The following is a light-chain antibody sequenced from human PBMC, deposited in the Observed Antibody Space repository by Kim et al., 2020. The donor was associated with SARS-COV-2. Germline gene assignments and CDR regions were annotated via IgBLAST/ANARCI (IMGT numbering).Light chain of an antibody. CDR2: GAS. CDR3: QQYGTSLRT. V-gene: IGKV3-20*01. CDR1: QSVTSSY. J-gene: IGKJ1*01. Sequence: EIVLTQSPGPLSLSPGERATLSCRASQSVTSSYLAWYQQKPGQPPRLLIYGASNRATGIPDRFSGSGSGTDFTLTISRLESEDLAVYYCQQYGTSLRTFGQGTKVEIK.